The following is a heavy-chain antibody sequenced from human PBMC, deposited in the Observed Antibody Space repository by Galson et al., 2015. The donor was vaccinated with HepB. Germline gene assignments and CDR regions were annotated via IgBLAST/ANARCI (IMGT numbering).Heavy chain of an antibody. CDR2: INSDGSST. J-gene: IGHJ6*02. Sequence: SLRLSCAASGFTFSSYWMHWVRQAPGKGLVWVSRINSDGSSTSYADSVKGRFTISRDNAKNTLYLQMNSLRAEDTAVYYCARDGGPFYDFWSGYYLGGSSPYYYGMDVWGQGTTVTVSS. V-gene: IGHV3-74*01. CDR1: GFTFSSYW. CDR3: ARDGGPFYDFWSGYYLGGSSPYYYGMDV. D-gene: IGHD3-3*01.